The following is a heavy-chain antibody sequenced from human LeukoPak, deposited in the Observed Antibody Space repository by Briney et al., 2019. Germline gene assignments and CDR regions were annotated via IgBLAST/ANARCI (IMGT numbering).Heavy chain of an antibody. CDR1: GFTFSSYS. Sequence: PGGSLRLSCGASGFTFSSYSMNWVRQAPGKGLEWVSYISPSSTSIYYADSVKGRFTFSRDNAKNSLYLQMSSLRDEDTAVYYCARAAYSSGPDYWGQGTLVTVSS. CDR2: ISPSSTSI. J-gene: IGHJ4*02. D-gene: IGHD6-19*01. V-gene: IGHV3-48*02. CDR3: ARAAYSSGPDY.